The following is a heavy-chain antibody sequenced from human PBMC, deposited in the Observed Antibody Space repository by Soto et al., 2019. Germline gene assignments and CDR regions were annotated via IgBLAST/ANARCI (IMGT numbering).Heavy chain of an antibody. Sequence: SETLSLTCTVSGGSISSGGYYWSWIRQHPGKGLEWIGYIYYSGSTYYNPSLKSRVTISVDSSKNQFSLKLSSVTAADTAVYYCARVYCNGGSCYQFDYWGRGTLDLGSS. CDR2: IYYSGST. CDR1: GGSISSGGYY. D-gene: IGHD2-15*01. CDR3: ARVYCNGGSCYQFDY. J-gene: IGHJ4*02. V-gene: IGHV4-31*03.